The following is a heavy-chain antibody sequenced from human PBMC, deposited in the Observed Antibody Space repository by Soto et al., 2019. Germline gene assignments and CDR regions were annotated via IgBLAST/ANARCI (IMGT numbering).Heavy chain of an antibody. V-gene: IGHV5-51*01. J-gene: IGHJ6*02. D-gene: IGHD3-16*01. Sequence: GEPRKISRKGSGYSFSMYSIGWVRQMPGKGLEWMGIIYPGDSDTRYSPSFQGQVTISADKSISTAYLQWSSLKASDTAMYYCARLTESYYYYGMDVWGQGTTVTVSS. CDR3: ARLTESYYYYGMDV. CDR2: IYPGDSDT. CDR1: GYSFSMYS.